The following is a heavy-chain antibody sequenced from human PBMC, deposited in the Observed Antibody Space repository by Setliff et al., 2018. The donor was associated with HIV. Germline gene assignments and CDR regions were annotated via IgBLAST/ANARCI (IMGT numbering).Heavy chain of an antibody. V-gene: IGHV4-39*01. D-gene: IGHD2-2*01. CDR1: GGSISRSSYY. J-gene: IGHJ5*02. CDR2: IYYSGST. CDR3: ASRVLGYCRSTSCLNWFDP. Sequence: SETLSLTCTVSGGSISRSSYYWGWIRQPPGKGLEWIGSIYYSGSTYYNPSLKSRVTISVDTSKNQVSLKLSPVTAADTAVYYCASRVLGYCRSTSCLNWFDPWGQGTLVTVSS.